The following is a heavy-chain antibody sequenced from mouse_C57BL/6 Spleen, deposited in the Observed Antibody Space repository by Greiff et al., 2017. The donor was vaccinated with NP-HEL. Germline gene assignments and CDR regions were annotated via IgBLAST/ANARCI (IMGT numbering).Heavy chain of an antibody. V-gene: IGHV1-63*01. CDR1: GYTFTNYW. Sequence: QVQLQQSGAELVRPGTSVKMSCKASGYTFTNYWIGWAKQRPGHGLEWIGDIYPGGGYTNYNEKFKGKATLTADKSSSTAYMQFSSLTSEDSAIYYCARMRDYSNYNYAMDYWGQGTSVTVSS. J-gene: IGHJ4*01. CDR2: IYPGGGYT. D-gene: IGHD2-5*01. CDR3: ARMRDYSNYNYAMDY.